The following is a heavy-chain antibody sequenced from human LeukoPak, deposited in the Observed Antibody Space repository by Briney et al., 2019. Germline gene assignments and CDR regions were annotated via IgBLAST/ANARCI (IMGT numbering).Heavy chain of an antibody. V-gene: IGHV4-59*01. Sequence: SETLSLTCTVSGGSISNYYWSWIRQPPGKGLEGIGYIYYSGNTNYNPSLKSRVTISVDTSKNQFSLKLNSVTAADTAVYYCARVRYCSTNRCYDREFDNWGQGTLVTVSS. CDR1: GGSISNYY. D-gene: IGHD2-2*01. CDR3: ARVRYCSTNRCYDREFDN. CDR2: IYYSGNT. J-gene: IGHJ4*02.